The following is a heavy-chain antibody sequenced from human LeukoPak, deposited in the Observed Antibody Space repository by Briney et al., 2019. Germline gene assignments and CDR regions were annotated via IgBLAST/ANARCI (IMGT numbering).Heavy chain of an antibody. CDR3: ARASPTSPYAFDI. Sequence: SGTLSLTCTVSGGSVSSSNWWSWARQPPEKGLEWIGEIYHSGSTNYNPSLKSRVTISVDKSKNQFSLKLSSVTAADTAVYYCARASPTSPYAFDIWGPGTMVTVSS. CDR2: IYHSGST. V-gene: IGHV4-4*02. J-gene: IGHJ3*02. CDR1: GGSVSSSNW.